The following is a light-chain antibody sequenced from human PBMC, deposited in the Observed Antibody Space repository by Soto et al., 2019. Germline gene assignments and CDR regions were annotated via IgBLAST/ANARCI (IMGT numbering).Light chain of an antibody. CDR2: DAS. CDR3: QQYGGSPVT. V-gene: IGKV3-20*01. Sequence: IVLTQSPGTLSLSPWERATLSCRASQNIYSNAAWYQQRPGQAPRLLIYDASTRATGIPDRFTGSGSGTDFTLTISRLEAEDFAVYYCQQYGGSPVTFGQGTKVDIK. J-gene: IGKJ1*01. CDR1: QNIYSN.